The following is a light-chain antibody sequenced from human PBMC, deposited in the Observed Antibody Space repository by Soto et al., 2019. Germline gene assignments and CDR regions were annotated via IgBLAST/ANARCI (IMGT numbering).Light chain of an antibody. CDR3: ATWDDSLNKEV. CDR1: SSNIGNKP. J-gene: IGLJ3*02. CDR2: YDD. V-gene: IGLV1-36*01. Sequence: SVLTQPPSVSGAPRQRVTISCFGSSSNIGNKPVNWYQQLPGKAPTLLIYYDDLKPSGVPDRFSGSKSGTSASLAISGVRSEDEAHSYCATWDDSLNKEVFGGGTKLTVL.